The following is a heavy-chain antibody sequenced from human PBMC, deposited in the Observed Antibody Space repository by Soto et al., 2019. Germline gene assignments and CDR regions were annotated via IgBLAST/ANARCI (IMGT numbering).Heavy chain of an antibody. D-gene: IGHD3-9*01. V-gene: IGHV4-31*03. Sequence: QVQLQESGPGLVKPSQTLSLTCTVSGGSISSGGYYWSWIRQHPGKGLEWIGYIYYSGSTYYNPSLKGRVTISVDTSKSQFSLKLSSVTAADTAVYYCARTYYDILTGTALGAFDIWGQGTMVTVSS. J-gene: IGHJ3*02. CDR1: GGSISSGGYY. CDR3: ARTYYDILTGTALGAFDI. CDR2: IYYSGST.